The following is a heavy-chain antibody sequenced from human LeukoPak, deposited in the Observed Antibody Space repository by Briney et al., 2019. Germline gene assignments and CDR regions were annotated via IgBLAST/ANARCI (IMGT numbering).Heavy chain of an antibody. V-gene: IGHV3-30*04. CDR2: ISYDRSNK. D-gene: IGHD3-10*01. CDR1: GFTFSSYA. J-gene: IGHJ4*02. CDR3: ARDPYYGSGIFDY. Sequence: PGGSLRLSCAASGFTFSSYAMHWVRQAPGKGLEWVAVISYDRSNKYCADSVKGRFTISRDNSKNTLYLQMNSLRAEDTAVYYCARDPYYGSGIFDYWGQGTLVTVSS.